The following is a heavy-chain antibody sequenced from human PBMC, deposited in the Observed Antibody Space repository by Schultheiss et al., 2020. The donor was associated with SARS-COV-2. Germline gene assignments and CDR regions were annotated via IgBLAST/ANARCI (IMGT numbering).Heavy chain of an antibody. CDR2: INHSGST. V-gene: IGHV4-34*01. CDR3: ARVERFGAHGRDY. D-gene: IGHD3-10*01. CDR1: GGSFSGYY. Sequence: SETLSLTCAVYGGSFSGYYWSWIRQPPGKGLEWIGEINHSGSTNYNPSLKSRVTISVDTSKNQFSLKLSSVTAADTAVYNCARVERFGAHGRDYWGQGTLVTVSS. J-gene: IGHJ4*02.